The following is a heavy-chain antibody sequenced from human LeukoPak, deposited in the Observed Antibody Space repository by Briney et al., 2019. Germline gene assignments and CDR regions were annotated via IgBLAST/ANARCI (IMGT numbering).Heavy chain of an antibody. Sequence: GGSLRLSCAASGFTFSSYGMHWVRQAPGKGLEWVAVIWYGGGNKYYADSVKGRFTIPRENSKNTLYLQMNRLRAEATATAYCAKNPVSSGSSDDFDYWGQETLVTVSS. CDR2: IWYGGGNK. D-gene: IGHD1-26*01. V-gene: IGHV3-33*06. CDR3: AKNPVSSGSSDDFDY. J-gene: IGHJ4*02. CDR1: GFTFSSYG.